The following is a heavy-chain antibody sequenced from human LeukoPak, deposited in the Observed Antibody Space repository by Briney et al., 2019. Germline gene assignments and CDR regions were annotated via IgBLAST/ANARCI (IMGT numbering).Heavy chain of an antibody. CDR2: ISAYNGNT. J-gene: IGHJ4*02. CDR3: ARDQDKAGVAGLDMGY. Sequence: ASVKVSCKASGYTFTSYSFSWVRQAPGQGLEWLGWISAYNGNTNYAQKIQGRVTMTTDTSTSTAYMELRSLRSDDTAVYYCARDQDKAGVAGLDMGYWGQGTLVTVSS. V-gene: IGHV1-18*01. D-gene: IGHD3-3*01. CDR1: GYTFTSYS.